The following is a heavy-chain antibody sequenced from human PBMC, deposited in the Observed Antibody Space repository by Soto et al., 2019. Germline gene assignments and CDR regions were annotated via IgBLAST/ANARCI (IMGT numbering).Heavy chain of an antibody. V-gene: IGHV3-15*07. D-gene: IGHD2-21*01. CDR3: THLQGPFVVSPGNFDY. Sequence: EVQLVESGGGLVKPGGSLRLSCAGSGFDFSNAWMNWVRQAPGKGLEWVGRIKTKTDGGTSDYAAPVKDRFTISRDDSDNTLYLQMNSLKTEDTAVYYCTHLQGPFVVSPGNFDYWGQGTLVTVSS. CDR2: IKTKTDGGTS. CDR1: GFDFSNAW. J-gene: IGHJ4*02.